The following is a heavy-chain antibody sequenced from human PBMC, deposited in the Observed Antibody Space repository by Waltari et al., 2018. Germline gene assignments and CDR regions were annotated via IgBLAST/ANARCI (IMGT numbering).Heavy chain of an antibody. V-gene: IGHV4-59*11. J-gene: IGHJ5*02. Sequence: QVQLQESGPGLVKPSETLSLTCTVSGGSISSHYWSWIRQPPGKGLEWIGYIYYSGSTNYNPSLKSRVTISVDTSKNQFSLKLSSVTAADTAVYYCATDSGSMVRGAWVNWFDPWGQGTLVTVSS. CDR3: ATDSGSMVRGAWVNWFDP. D-gene: IGHD3-10*01. CDR2: IYYSGST. CDR1: GGSISSHY.